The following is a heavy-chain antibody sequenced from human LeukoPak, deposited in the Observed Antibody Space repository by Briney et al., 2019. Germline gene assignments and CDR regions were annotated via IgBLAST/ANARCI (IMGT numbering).Heavy chain of an antibody. V-gene: IGHV3-23*01. D-gene: IGHD3-3*01. Sequence: GGSLRLSCAAAGFTFSSHAMSWVRQAPGKGLELVSAINGSGSSTYYADSVKCRVSISRDNSKNTLYLQINSLRVEDTALSYCARDFWDDFEYSEIWGRGTLVTVSS. CDR3: ARDFWDDFEYSEI. CDR2: INGSGSST. J-gene: IGHJ2*01. CDR1: GFTFSSHA.